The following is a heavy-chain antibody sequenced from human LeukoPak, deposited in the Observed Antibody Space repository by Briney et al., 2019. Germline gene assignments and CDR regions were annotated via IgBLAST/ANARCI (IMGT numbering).Heavy chain of an antibody. Sequence: GASVKVSCKASGYTFTSYDINWVRQATGQGLEWMGWMNPNSGNTGYAQKFQGRVTITRNTVLSTAYMGLSSLRSEDTAVYYCARGFRGSGIPGIGYWGRGTLVTVSS. CDR3: ARGFRGSGIPGIGY. CDR2: MNPNSGNT. J-gene: IGHJ4*02. V-gene: IGHV1-8*03. CDR1: GYTFTSYD. D-gene: IGHD3-10*01.